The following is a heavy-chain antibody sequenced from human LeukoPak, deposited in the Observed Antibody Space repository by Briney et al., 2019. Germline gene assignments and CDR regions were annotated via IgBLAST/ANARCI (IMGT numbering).Heavy chain of an antibody. CDR1: GFTFSTNA. D-gene: IGHD1-26*01. Sequence: GGSLRLSCLTSGFTFSTNAMSWVRQAPGKGLEWVSAISGSGGSTYYADSVKGRFTISRDNSKNTLYLQMNSLRAEDTAVYYCAKSGSYYPHYNWFDPWGQGTLVTVSS. CDR2: ISGSGGST. V-gene: IGHV3-23*01. J-gene: IGHJ5*02. CDR3: AKSGSYYPHYNWFDP.